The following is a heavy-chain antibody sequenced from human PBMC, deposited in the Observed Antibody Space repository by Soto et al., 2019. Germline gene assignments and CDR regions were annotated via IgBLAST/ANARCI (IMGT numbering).Heavy chain of an antibody. CDR2: IRSKANSYAT. Sequence: GGSLRLSCAASGFTFSGSAMHWVRQASGKGLVWVVRIRSKANSYATAYAASVKGRFTISRDDSKNTAYLQMNSLKTEDTAVYYCTRPGYGSGSYYYWGQGTLVTVSS. D-gene: IGHD3-10*01. CDR1: GFTFSGSA. V-gene: IGHV3-73*01. CDR3: TRPGYGSGSYYY. J-gene: IGHJ4*02.